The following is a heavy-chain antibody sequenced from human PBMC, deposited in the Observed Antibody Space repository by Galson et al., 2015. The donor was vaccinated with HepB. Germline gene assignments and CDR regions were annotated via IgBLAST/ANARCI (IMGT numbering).Heavy chain of an antibody. V-gene: IGHV1-2*06. J-gene: IGHJ5*02. CDR2: INPNSGGT. CDR3: ARRKTGTTSTGFDP. D-gene: IGHD1-7*01. CDR1: GYTFTGYY. Sequence: SVKVSCKASGYTFTGYYMHWVRQAPGQGLEWMGRINPNSGGTNYAQKFQGRVTMTRDTSISTAYMELSRLRSDDTAVYYCARRKTGTTSTGFDPWGQGTLVTVSS.